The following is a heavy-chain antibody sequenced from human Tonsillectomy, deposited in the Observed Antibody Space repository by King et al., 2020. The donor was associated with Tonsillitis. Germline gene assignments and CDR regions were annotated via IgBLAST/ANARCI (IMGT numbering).Heavy chain of an antibody. Sequence: VQLVESGGGVVQPGGSLRLSCAASGLAFSDYGMHWVRQAPGKGLEWVAFIHFHGSIKYYADSVKGRFTISRDNSKNTLYLQMNSLRAEDTAVYYCAKDLFINSWGYYFDSWGPGSLVTVSS. D-gene: IGHD7-27*01. V-gene: IGHV3-30*02. CDR3: AKDLFINSWGYYFDS. CDR2: IHFHGSIK. CDR1: GLAFSDYG. J-gene: IGHJ4*02.